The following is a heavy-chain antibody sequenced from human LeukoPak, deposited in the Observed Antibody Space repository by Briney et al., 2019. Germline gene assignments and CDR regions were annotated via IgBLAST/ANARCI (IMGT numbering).Heavy chain of an antibody. D-gene: IGHD2-2*01. V-gene: IGHV4-59*01. J-gene: IGHJ3*02. CDR2: IYYSGST. CDR1: GGSISSYY. CDR3: ARRGGLYCSSTSCYENAFDI. Sequence: SETLSLTCTVSGGSISSYYWSWIRQPPGKGLEWIGYIYYSGSTNYNPSLKSRVTISVDTSKNQFSLKLSSVTAADTAVYYCARRGGLYCSSTSCYENAFDIWGQGTMFTVSS.